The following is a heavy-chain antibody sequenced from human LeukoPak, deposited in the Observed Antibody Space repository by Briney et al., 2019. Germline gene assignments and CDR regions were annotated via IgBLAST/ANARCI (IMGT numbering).Heavy chain of an antibody. CDR3: ARDPVPNYDLCSGNWFDP. Sequence: GGSLRLSCAASGFTFSSYRMNWVRQAPGKGLEWVSSISSSSSYIYYADSVKGRFTISRDNAKNSLYLQLNSLRAEDTAVYYCARDPVPNYDLCSGNWFDPWGQGTLVTVSS. D-gene: IGHD3-3*01. V-gene: IGHV3-21*01. CDR2: ISSSSSYI. CDR1: GFTFSSYR. J-gene: IGHJ5*02.